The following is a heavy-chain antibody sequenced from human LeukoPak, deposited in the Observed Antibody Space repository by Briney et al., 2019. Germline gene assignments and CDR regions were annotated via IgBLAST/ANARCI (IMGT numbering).Heavy chain of an antibody. Sequence: GESLMISCKGSGSSFTSYWISWVRQMPGKGLEWMGSIDSSDSYTNYSPSFQGHVNISADKSNSTAYLQWSSLKAADTAMYYCARHDPPCYQLLSDFDYWGQGTLVTVSS. D-gene: IGHD2-2*01. CDR3: ARHDPPCYQLLSDFDY. CDR1: GSSFTSYW. CDR2: IDSSDSYT. V-gene: IGHV5-10-1*01. J-gene: IGHJ4*02.